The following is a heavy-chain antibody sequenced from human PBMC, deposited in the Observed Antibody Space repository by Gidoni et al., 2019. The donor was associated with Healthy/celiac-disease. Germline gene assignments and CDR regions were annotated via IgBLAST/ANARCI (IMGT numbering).Heavy chain of an antibody. D-gene: IGHD6-13*01. CDR1: GGSVSSGSYY. CDR3: AREQQQLFDY. CDR2: IYYSGST. J-gene: IGHJ4*02. V-gene: IGHV4-61*01. Sequence: QVQLQESAPGLVKPSATLSLTCTVSGGSVSSGSYYWSWIRQPPGKGLEWIGYIYYSGSTNYNPSLKSRVTISVDTSKNQFSLKLSSVTAADTAVYYCAREQQQLFDYWGQGTLVTVSS.